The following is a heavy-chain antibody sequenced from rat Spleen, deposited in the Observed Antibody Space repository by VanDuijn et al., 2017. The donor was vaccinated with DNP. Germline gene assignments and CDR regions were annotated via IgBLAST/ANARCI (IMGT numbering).Heavy chain of an antibody. CDR3: ARGDYGSNRYAMDA. Sequence: EVQLVESGGGLVQPGRSLKLSCTASGFTFSSFPMAWVRQAPTKGLEWVASISPSGGSTYYRDSVKGRFTVSRDNGKNTLYLQMNSLRSEDTATYYCARGDYGSNRYAMDAWGQGTSVTVSS. CDR2: ISPSGGST. CDR1: GFTFSSFP. D-gene: IGHD1-4*01. J-gene: IGHJ4*01. V-gene: IGHV5-46*01.